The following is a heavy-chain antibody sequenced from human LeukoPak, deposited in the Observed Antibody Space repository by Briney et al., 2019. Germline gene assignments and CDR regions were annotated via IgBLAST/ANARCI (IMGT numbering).Heavy chain of an antibody. CDR1: GGSISSYY. V-gene: IGHV4-59*12. CDR2: IYYSGST. CDR3: ARGGTLEY. D-gene: IGHD1-7*01. Sequence: SETRSPTCTVSGGSISSYYWSWIRQPPGKGLEWIGYIYYSGSTNYNPSLKSRVTMSVDPSKNQFSLKLSSVTAADTAVYYCARGGTLEYCGEGTLVTVSS. J-gene: IGHJ4*02.